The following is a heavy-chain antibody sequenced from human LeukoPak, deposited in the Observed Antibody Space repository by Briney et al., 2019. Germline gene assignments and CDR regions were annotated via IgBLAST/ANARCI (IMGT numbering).Heavy chain of an antibody. CDR3: AIQGTLDSSALSPSFDS. D-gene: IGHD3-22*01. V-gene: IGHV1-18*01. Sequence: ASVKVSCKASGYTFDRYGVSWVRQAPGQGLEWMGWISALNGNTNYAQKFQGRLTMTIDKSTSTASMELRSLGSDDTAVYYCAIQGTLDSSALSPSFDSWGQGTLVTVSS. J-gene: IGHJ4*02. CDR2: ISALNGNT. CDR1: GYTFDRYG.